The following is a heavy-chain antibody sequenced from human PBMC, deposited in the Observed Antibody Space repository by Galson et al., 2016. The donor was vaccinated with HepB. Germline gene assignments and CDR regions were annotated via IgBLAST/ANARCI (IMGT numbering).Heavy chain of an antibody. CDR2: IYYSGST. V-gene: IGHV4-31*03. CDR3: ARHRVRAAGPLDY. J-gene: IGHJ4*02. CDR1: GGPISSAGYY. D-gene: IGHD6-13*01. Sequence: TLSPPCPVSGGPISSAGYYWTWIRPHPGKGLEWIGYIYYSGSTYSNTSLESRVSISVDPSKNQLSLKLSSVTAADTAVYHFARHRVRAAGPLDYWGQGSLVTVSS.